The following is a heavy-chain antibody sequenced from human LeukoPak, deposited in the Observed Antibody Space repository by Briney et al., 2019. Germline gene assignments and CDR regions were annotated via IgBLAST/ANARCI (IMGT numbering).Heavy chain of an antibody. Sequence: GGSLRLSCAASGFTFSSYEMNWVRQAPGKGLEWVSYISSSGSTIYYADSVKGRFTIYRDNAKNSLYLQMNSLRAEDTAVYYCASPSDYVPIYYWGQGTLVTVSS. J-gene: IGHJ4*02. D-gene: IGHD5-12*01. CDR3: ASPSDYVPIYY. CDR2: ISSSGSTI. V-gene: IGHV3-48*03. CDR1: GFTFSSYE.